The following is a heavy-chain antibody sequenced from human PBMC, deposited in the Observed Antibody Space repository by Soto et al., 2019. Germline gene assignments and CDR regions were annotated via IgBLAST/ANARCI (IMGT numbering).Heavy chain of an antibody. CDR3: ARHRVLEPRTLHYYGMDV. V-gene: IGHV5-51*01. CDR1: GYSFTSYW. J-gene: IGHJ6*02. CDR2: IYPGDSDT. D-gene: IGHD1-1*01. Sequence: GEXLKISCKGSGYSFTSYWIGWVRQMPGKGLEWMGIIYPGDSDTRYSPSFQGQVTISADKSISTAYLQWSSLKASDTAMYYCARHRVLEPRTLHYYGMDVWGQGTTVPVSS.